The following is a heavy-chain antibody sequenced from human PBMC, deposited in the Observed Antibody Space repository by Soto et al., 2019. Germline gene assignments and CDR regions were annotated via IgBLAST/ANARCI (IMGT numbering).Heavy chain of an antibody. J-gene: IGHJ4*02. Sequence: GGSLRLSCAASGFTFSSYAMSWVRQAPGKGLEWVSAISGSGGSTYYADSVKGRFTISRDNSKNTLYLQMNSLRAEDTAVYYCAKAPGFSGYDFWSGYYTDLYYFDYWGQGTLVTVSS. CDR2: ISGSGGST. V-gene: IGHV3-23*01. CDR1: GFTFSSYA. D-gene: IGHD3-3*01. CDR3: AKAPGFSGYDFWSGYYTDLYYFDY.